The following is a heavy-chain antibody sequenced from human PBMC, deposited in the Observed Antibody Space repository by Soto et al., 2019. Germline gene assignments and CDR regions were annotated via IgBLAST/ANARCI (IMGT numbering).Heavy chain of an antibody. Sequence: SETLSLTCTVSGGSISSGDYYWSWIRQPPGKGLEWIGYIYYSGSTYYNPSLKSRVTISVDTSKNQFSLKLSSVTAADTAVYYCARGTRYYGSNPFDYWGQGTLVTVSS. CDR2: IYYSGST. CDR3: ARGTRYYGSNPFDY. D-gene: IGHD3-10*01. J-gene: IGHJ4*02. V-gene: IGHV4-30-4*01. CDR1: GGSISSGDYY.